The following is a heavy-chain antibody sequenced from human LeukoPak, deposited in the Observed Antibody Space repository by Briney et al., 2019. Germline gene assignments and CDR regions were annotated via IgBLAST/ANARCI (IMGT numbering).Heavy chain of an antibody. CDR2: ISGSGGST. CDR1: GFTFSSYA. Sequence: GGSLRHSCAASGFTFSSYAMSWVRQAPGKGLEWVSAISGSGGSTYYADSVKGRFTISRDNSKNTLYLQMNSLRAEDTAVYYCAKAGLRYFDWSEAIDYWGQGTLVTVSS. D-gene: IGHD3-9*01. J-gene: IGHJ4*02. V-gene: IGHV3-23*01. CDR3: AKAGLRYFDWSEAIDY.